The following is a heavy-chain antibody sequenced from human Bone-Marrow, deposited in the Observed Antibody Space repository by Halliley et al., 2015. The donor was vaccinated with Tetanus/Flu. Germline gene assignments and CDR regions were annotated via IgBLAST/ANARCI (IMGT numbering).Heavy chain of an antibody. D-gene: IGHD1-26*01. J-gene: IGHJ3*02. V-gene: IGHV6-1*01. CDR2: YYRWKWYY. Sequence: YYRWKWYYDYEEALKSRITAKPDTSKNEFSLQLNSVTPEDTAMYYCVRAGGVGLDVFDIWGQGTMVTVSS. CDR3: VRAGGVGLDVFDI.